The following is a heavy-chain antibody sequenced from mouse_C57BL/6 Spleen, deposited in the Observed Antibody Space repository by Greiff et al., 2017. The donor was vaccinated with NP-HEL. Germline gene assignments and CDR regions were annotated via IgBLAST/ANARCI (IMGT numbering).Heavy chain of an antibody. Sequence: VQLQQSGPELVKPGASVKIPCKASGYTFTDYNMDWVKQSHGKSLEWIGDINPNNGGTIYNQKFKGKATLTVDKSSSTAYMELRSLTSEDTAVYYCARSAYYSNPYWYFDVWGTGTTVTVSS. J-gene: IGHJ1*03. CDR2: INPNNGGT. V-gene: IGHV1-18*01. D-gene: IGHD2-5*01. CDR3: ARSAYYSNPYWYFDV. CDR1: GYTFTDYN.